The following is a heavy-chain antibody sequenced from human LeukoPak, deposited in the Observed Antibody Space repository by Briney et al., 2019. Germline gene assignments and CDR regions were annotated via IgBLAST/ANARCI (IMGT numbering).Heavy chain of an antibody. D-gene: IGHD3-9*01. CDR1: GYTFTSYG. V-gene: IGHV1-18*01. J-gene: IGHJ3*02. CDR2: ISAYNGNT. Sequence: ASVKVSCKASGYTFTSYGISWVRQAPGQGLEWMGWISAYNGNTNYAQKLQGGVTMTTDTSTSTAYMELRSLRSDDTAVYYCARDRRAPGIFHDAFDIWGQGTMVTVSS. CDR3: ARDRRAPGIFHDAFDI.